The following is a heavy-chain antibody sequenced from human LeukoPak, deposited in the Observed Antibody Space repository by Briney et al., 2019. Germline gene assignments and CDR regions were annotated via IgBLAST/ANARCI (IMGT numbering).Heavy chain of an antibody. D-gene: IGHD3-16*01. CDR3: ARGGAGGGYFPT. Sequence: GGSLGLSCVASGVSFSDSTMSWIRQAAGKGLEWVAKGKEDGSDENYVDSVKGRFTISRDNARNSLHLQVKSLRADDTAVYFCARGGAGGGYFPTWGQGILVIVSS. V-gene: IGHV3-7*03. CDR2: GKEDGSDE. CDR1: GVSFSDST. J-gene: IGHJ1*01.